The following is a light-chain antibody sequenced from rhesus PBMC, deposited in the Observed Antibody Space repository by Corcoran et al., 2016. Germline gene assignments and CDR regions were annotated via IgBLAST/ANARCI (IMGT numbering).Light chain of an antibody. Sequence: DIQMTQSPSSLSASVGDTVTITCRASQSISSWLAWYQQTPGKAPKRLIYKASRLQSGVPSRLSGSGSGTDFTLTISSLQSEDFATYYLQQYSSSPRTFGQGTKVEIK. J-gene: IGKJ1*01. CDR3: QQYSSSPRT. CDR2: KAS. V-gene: IGKV1-22*01. CDR1: QSISSW.